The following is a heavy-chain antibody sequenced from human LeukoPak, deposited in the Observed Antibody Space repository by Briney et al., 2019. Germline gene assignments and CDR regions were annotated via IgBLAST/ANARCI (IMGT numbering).Heavy chain of an antibody. J-gene: IGHJ4*02. CDR2: IFSDGSTT. D-gene: IGHD3-3*01. Sequence: GGTLRLSCAASGFTFSGYWMHWVRQAPGEGRVGVSRIFSDGSTTNYADSVKGRFTISRDNAKNTLYLQKNGVRAEDTAVYCCTRDRYKSGSHYFDFWRGGTVVSVSS. CDR1: GFTFSGYW. V-gene: IGHV3-74*01. CDR3: TRDRYKSGSHYFDF.